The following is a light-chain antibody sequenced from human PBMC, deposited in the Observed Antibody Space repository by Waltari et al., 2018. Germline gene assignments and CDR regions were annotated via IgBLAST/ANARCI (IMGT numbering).Light chain of an antibody. CDR2: AAS. CDR3: QKYNSAPMT. J-gene: IGKJ1*01. V-gene: IGKV1-27*01. CDR1: QGISNY. Sequence: DIQMTQSPSSLSASIGARVTLTCRASQGISNYLAWYQQKPGKVPKVLIYAASTLQSGVPSRFSGSGSGTDFTLTISSLQPEDVATYYCQKYNSAPMTFGQGTKVEIK.